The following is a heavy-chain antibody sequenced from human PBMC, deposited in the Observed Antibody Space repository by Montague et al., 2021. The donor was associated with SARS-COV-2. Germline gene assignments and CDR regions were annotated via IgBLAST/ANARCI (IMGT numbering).Heavy chain of an antibody. J-gene: IGHJ4*02. CDR3: AKDVYYGSGNYWQAFDY. Sequence: SLRLSCAASGFPFSDYAMHWVRQTPGKGLEWVSGISYNSENTGYADSVKGRFTISRDNAKNSLYLQMNSLRTDDTALYYCAKDVYYGSGNYWQAFDYWGQGTLVTVSS. D-gene: IGHD3-10*01. V-gene: IGHV3-9*01. CDR1: GFPFSDYA. CDR2: ISYNSENT.